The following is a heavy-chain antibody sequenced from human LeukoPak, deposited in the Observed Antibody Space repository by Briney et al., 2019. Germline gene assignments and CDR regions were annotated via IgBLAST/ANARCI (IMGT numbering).Heavy chain of an antibody. CDR1: GFTFGSYC. CDR3: AKGPNYYDSSGDAFDI. D-gene: IGHD3-22*01. Sequence: GGSLRLSCAASGFTFGSYCMHWVRQAPGKGLEWVAFIWYDGSNKYYTDSVKGRFTISRDNSKNTLYLQMNSLRAEDTAVYYCAKGPNYYDSSGDAFDIWGQGTMVTVSS. CDR2: IWYDGSNK. J-gene: IGHJ3*02. V-gene: IGHV3-30*02.